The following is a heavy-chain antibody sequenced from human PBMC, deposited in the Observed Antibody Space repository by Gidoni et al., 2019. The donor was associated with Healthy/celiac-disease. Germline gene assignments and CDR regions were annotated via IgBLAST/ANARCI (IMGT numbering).Heavy chain of an antibody. V-gene: IGHV3-21*01. CDR3: ARDIYYGSGIGY. D-gene: IGHD3-10*01. Sequence: EVQLVESGGGLVKPGGSLRLSCAAAGFTFSSYSMNWVRQAPGKGLEWVSYISSSSSYIYYADSVKGRFTISRDNAKNSLYLQMNSLRAEDTAVYYCARDIYYGSGIGYWGQGTLVTVSS. CDR2: ISSSSSYI. CDR1: GFTFSSYS. J-gene: IGHJ4*02.